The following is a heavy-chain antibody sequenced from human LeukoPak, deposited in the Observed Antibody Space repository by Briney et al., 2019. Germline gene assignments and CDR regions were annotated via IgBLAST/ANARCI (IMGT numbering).Heavy chain of an antibody. CDR3: AKRGVVIRVILVGFHKEAYYFDS. V-gene: IGHV3-33*06. Sequence: GSSLRLSCAASGFTFSSYAMHWVRQAPGKGLEWVTTIWYDGSNRYYGDSVKGRFTISRDNSKSTVFLQMNSLRAEDTAVYFCAKRGVVIRVILVGFHKEAYYFDSWGQGALVTVSS. CDR1: GFTFSSYA. D-gene: IGHD3-22*01. J-gene: IGHJ4*02. CDR2: IWYDGSNR.